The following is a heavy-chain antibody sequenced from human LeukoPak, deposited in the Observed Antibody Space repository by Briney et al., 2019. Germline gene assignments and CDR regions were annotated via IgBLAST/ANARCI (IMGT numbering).Heavy chain of an antibody. D-gene: IGHD5-24*01. V-gene: IGHV3-23*01. CDR3: AKEGYLGMADFDS. Sequence: PGGTLRLSCAASGFTLSNSGMSWVRQAPGKGLEWVSSISASGGRTFYADSVKGRFTISRDNSKDTLYLQMNSLRAEDTAVYYCAKEGYLGMADFDSWGQGNLVTVSS. CDR1: GFTLSNSG. CDR2: ISASGGRT. J-gene: IGHJ4*02.